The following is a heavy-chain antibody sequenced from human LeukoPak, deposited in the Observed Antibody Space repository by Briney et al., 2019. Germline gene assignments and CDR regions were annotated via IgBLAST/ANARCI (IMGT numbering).Heavy chain of an antibody. V-gene: IGHV1-24*01. CDR3: ATSGFRITMVRGVDYFDY. D-gene: IGHD3-10*01. CDR2: FDPEDGET. J-gene: IGHJ4*02. CDR1: GYTLTELS. Sequence: ASVKVSCKVSGYTLTELSMHWVRQAPGKGLEWMGGFDPEDGETIYAQKFQGRVTMTEDTSTDTAYMELSSLRSEDTAVYYCATSGFRITMVRGVDYFDYWGQGTLVTVSS.